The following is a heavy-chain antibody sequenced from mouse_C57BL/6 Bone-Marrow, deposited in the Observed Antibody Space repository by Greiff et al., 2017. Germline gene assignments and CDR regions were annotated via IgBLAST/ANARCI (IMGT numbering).Heavy chain of an antibody. CDR1: GYSITSDY. CDR2: ISYSGST. J-gene: IGHJ4*01. V-gene: IGHV3-8*01. Sequence: EVQLQESGPGLAKPSPTLSLTCSVTGYSITSDYWNWIRKFPGNKLEYMGYISYSGSTYYNPSPKSRISITRDTSKNQNYLQLNSVTTEDTDTYYWARGYYGSYDAMDYWGQGTSVTVSS. D-gene: IGHD2-1*01. CDR3: ARGYYGSYDAMDY.